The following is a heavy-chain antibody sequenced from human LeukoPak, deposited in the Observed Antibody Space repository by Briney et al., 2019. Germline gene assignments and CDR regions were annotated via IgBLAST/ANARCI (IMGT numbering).Heavy chain of an antibody. Sequence: GGSLRLSCAASGFTLSSYWMHWVRQAPGKGLVWVSRINSDGSSTTYADSVKGRFTISRDNAKNTLYLQMNSLRAEDTGVYYCARIASHSSSWYDGGYWGQGTLVTVSS. CDR1: GFTLSSYW. CDR2: INSDGSST. D-gene: IGHD6-13*01. CDR3: ARIASHSSSWYDGGY. V-gene: IGHV3-74*01. J-gene: IGHJ4*02.